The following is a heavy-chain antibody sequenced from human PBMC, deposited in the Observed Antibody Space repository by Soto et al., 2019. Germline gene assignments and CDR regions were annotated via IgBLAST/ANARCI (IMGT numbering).Heavy chain of an antibody. CDR3: TKDDGYNDSTYYHYFGMDV. CDR1: GFTFSGYY. V-gene: IGHV3-30*18. Sequence: GGSLRLSCAASGFTFSGYYMHWVRQAPGKGLEWVAVISYDGSTEYYADSVKGRFTISRDNSANRLFLQMNSLRPVDTAVYYCTKDDGYNDSTYYHYFGMDVWGQGTTVTVSS. J-gene: IGHJ6*02. D-gene: IGHD5-12*01. CDR2: ISYDGSTE.